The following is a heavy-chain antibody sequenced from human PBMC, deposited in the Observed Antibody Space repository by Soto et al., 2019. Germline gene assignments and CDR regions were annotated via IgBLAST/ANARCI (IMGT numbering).Heavy chain of an antibody. CDR1: GFTCSSYS. D-gene: IGHD2-2*01. V-gene: IGHV3-48*02. J-gene: IGHJ6*02. CDR2: ISSSSSTI. Sequence: EVQLVESGGGLIQPGGSLRLSCAASGFTCSSYSMNWVRQAPGKGLEWVSYISSSSSTIYYADSVKGRFTISRDNAKNSLYLQMNSLRDEDTAVYYCARPSYCSSTSCYPTYGMDVWGQGTTVPVSS. CDR3: ARPSYCSSTSCYPTYGMDV.